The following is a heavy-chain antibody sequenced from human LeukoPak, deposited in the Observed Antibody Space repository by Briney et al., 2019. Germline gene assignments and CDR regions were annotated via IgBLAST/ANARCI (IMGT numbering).Heavy chain of an antibody. D-gene: IGHD6-19*01. J-gene: IGHJ4*02. CDR2: ISYDRSNK. CDR1: GFTFSSYA. V-gene: IGHV3-30*04. Sequence: GRSLRLSCAASGFTFSSYAMHWVRQAPGKGLEWVAVISYDRSNKYYADSVKGRFTISRDNSKNTLYLQMNSLRAEDTAVYYCARETFVSSGWYFDYWGQGTLVTVSS. CDR3: ARETFVSSGWYFDY.